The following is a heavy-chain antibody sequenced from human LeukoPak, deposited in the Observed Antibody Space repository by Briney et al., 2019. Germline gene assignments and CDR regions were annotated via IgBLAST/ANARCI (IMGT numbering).Heavy chain of an antibody. J-gene: IGHJ1*01. V-gene: IGHV3-15*01. CDR1: GFIFSSYD. Sequence: PGGSLRLSCAASGFIFSSYDMNWVRQAPGKGLEWVGRIKSKSDGGTTDYAAPVKGKFTISRDDSKNTLYLQMNSLKSEDTAVYYCTTGGGVYDYVSLHWGQGTLVTVSS. CDR2: IKSKSDGGTT. CDR3: TTGGGVYDYVSLH. D-gene: IGHD3-16*01.